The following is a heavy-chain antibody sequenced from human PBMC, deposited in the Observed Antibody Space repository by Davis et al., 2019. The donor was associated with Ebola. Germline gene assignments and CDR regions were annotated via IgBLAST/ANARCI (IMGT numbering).Heavy chain of an antibody. J-gene: IGHJ6*02. D-gene: IGHD3-3*01. CDR3: GRGRILELLFLYYGMDV. CDR1: GGSFSSYY. CDR2: INHSGTT. V-gene: IGHV4-34*01. Sequence: PGGSLRLSCAFYGGSFSSYYWSWIRQPPGKGLEWIGEINHSGTTNYNPSLTGRVTMSIDTSKSQFSLSLSSVTAADTAVYYCGRGRILELLFLYYGMDVWGQGTTVTVSS.